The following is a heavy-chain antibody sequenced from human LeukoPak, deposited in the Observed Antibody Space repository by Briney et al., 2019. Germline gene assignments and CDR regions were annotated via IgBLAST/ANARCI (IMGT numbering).Heavy chain of an antibody. D-gene: IGHD6-13*01. V-gene: IGHV1-2*02. J-gene: IGHJ5*02. CDR1: GYTFTGYY. CDR3: ARSEYGSSWTPNWFDP. Sequence: ASVKVSCKASGYTFTGYYMHWVRQAPGQGLGWMGWINPNSGGTNYAQKFQGRVTMTRDTSISTAYMELSRLRSDDPAVYYCARSEYGSSWTPNWFDPWGQGTLVTVSS. CDR2: INPNSGGT.